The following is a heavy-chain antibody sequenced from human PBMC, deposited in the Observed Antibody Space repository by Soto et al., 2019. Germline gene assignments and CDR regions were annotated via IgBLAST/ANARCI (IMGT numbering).Heavy chain of an antibody. Sequence: ASVKVSCKASGYTFTNYDTMHLVRQAPGQRLEWMGWINAGNGNTKYSQKFQDRVTITRDTSATTAYMELSSLGSEDTAVYYCARDKSGHYYTMDVWGQGTTVTVSS. J-gene: IGHJ6*02. V-gene: IGHV1-3*01. CDR1: GYTFTNYDT. CDR3: ARDKSGHYYTMDV. CDR2: INAGNGNT.